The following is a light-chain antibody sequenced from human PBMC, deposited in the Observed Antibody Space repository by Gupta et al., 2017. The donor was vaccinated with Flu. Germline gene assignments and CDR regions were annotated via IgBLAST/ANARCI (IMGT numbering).Light chain of an antibody. CDR1: QTINSY. CDR3: QQSYSPPRT. CDR2: AAS. V-gene: IGKV1-39*01. Sequence: DIQLTPSPSSLSASVGDRVTITCRASQTINSYVSWYQQQPGRAPTRLIYAASSLQGGVPSRFSGSGSGTEFTLTISSLQPEDSATYYCQQSYSPPRTFGQGTKVEIK. J-gene: IGKJ1*01.